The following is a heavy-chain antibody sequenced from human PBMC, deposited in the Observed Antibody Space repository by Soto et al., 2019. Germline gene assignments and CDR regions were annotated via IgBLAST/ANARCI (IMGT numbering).Heavy chain of an antibody. V-gene: IGHV1-18*01. CDR3: ARGGYYDSSGSRNYHYYGMDA. CDR2: ISPYDDNT. CDR1: GYTFSSYG. Sequence: QVHLVQSGTEVKRPGASVKVSCKASGYTFSSYGISWVRQAPGQGLEWMGWISPYDDNTKYAQNLQGRVTMTTDTSTRTAYMELRSLRSDDTAVYYCARGGYYDSSGSRNYHYYGMDAWGQGTTVTVS. D-gene: IGHD3-22*01. J-gene: IGHJ6*02.